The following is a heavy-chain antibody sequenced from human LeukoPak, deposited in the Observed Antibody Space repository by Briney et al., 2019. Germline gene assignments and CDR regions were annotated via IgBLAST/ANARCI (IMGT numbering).Heavy chain of an antibody. CDR2: ISPNSGGT. CDR1: GYSFTGYY. CDR3: ARRPDYGDY. V-gene: IGHV1-2*02. J-gene: IGHJ4*02. Sequence: ASVKVSCKASGYSFTGYYIHWVRQAPGQGLEWMGWISPNSGGTNYAQNFQGRVTMTRDTSISTVYMELSGLRSDDTAVYYCARRPDYGDYWGQGTLATVSS.